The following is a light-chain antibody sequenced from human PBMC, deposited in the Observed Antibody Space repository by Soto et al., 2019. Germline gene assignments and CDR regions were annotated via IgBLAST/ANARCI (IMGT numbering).Light chain of an antibody. V-gene: IGKV1-12*01. CDR2: AAS. CDR3: QQANSFPFT. Sequence: DIPMTQSPSSVSASVGDRVTITCRASQGISSWLAWSQQKPGKAPKLLIYAASSLQSGVPSRFSGSGSCADFTLTIGSLQPEDFATYYCQQANSFPFTFGGGTKVEIK. J-gene: IGKJ4*01. CDR1: QGISSW.